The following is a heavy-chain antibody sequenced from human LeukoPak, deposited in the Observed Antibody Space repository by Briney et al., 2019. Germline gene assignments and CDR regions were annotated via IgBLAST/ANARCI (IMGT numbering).Heavy chain of an antibody. Sequence: PGRSLRLSCAASGFTFSSYGMHWVRQAPGKGLEWVAVIWYDGSNKYYADSVKGRFTVSRDNSKNTPYLQMNSLRAEDTAVYYCAKDGPNFLTWGQGTLVTVSS. CDR1: GFTFSSYG. D-gene: IGHD2/OR15-2a*01. CDR2: IWYDGSNK. V-gene: IGHV3-33*06. J-gene: IGHJ4*02. CDR3: AKDGPNFLT.